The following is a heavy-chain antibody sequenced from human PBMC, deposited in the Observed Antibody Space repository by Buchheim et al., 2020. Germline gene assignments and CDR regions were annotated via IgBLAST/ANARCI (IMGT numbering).Heavy chain of an antibody. Sequence: EVQLLESGGGLVQPGGSLRLSCAASGFTFSSYAMSWVRQAPGKGLEWVSAISGSGGSPYYADSVKGRFTISRDNSKNTLYLQMNSLRAEDTAVYYCAKDQWSGYYTHYYYGMDVWGQGTT. V-gene: IGHV3-23*01. CDR2: ISGSGGSP. CDR1: GFTFSSYA. CDR3: AKDQWSGYYTHYYYGMDV. D-gene: IGHD3-3*01. J-gene: IGHJ6*02.